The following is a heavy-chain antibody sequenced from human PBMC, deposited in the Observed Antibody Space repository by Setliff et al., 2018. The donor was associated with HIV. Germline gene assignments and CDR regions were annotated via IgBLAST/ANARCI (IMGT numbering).Heavy chain of an antibody. J-gene: IGHJ6*02. D-gene: IGHD3-3*01. CDR3: ARNFWNGPPDYYYYGLDV. CDR1: GDSTSSYY. CDR2: IYTSGST. Sequence: PSETLSLTCPVSGDSTSSYYWSWIRQPPGKGLEWIGYIYTSGSTNYNPSLKSRVTMSVDTSKNQFSLKLSSVTAADTAVYYCARNFWNGPPDYYYYGLDVWGQGTTVTVSS. V-gene: IGHV4-4*09.